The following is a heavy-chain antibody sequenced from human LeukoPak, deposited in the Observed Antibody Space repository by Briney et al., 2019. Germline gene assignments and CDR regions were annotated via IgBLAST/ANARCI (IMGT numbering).Heavy chain of an antibody. Sequence: SETLSLTCAVSGDSISSSNWWSWVRQPPGKGLEWIGEIYHSGSTNYNPSLKSRVTISVDKSKNQFSLKLSSVTAADTAVYYCARVPPVSSNFDYWGQGTLVTVSS. CDR2: IYHSGST. CDR3: ARVPPVSSNFDY. J-gene: IGHJ4*02. CDR1: GDSISSSNW. V-gene: IGHV4-4*02. D-gene: IGHD6-13*01.